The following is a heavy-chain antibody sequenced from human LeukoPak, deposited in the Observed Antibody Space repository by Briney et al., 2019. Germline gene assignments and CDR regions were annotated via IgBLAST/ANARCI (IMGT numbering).Heavy chain of an antibody. CDR3: AGGDSQSWYDWFDP. J-gene: IGHJ5*02. CDR2: IYTSGST. CDR1: GGSISSGSYY. Sequence: SETLSLTCTVSGGSISSGSYYWSWIRQPAGKGLEWIGRIYTSGSTNYNPSLKSRVTISVDTSKNQFSLKLSSVTAADTAVYYCAGGDSQSWYDWFDPWGQGTLVTVSS. V-gene: IGHV4-61*02. D-gene: IGHD6-13*01.